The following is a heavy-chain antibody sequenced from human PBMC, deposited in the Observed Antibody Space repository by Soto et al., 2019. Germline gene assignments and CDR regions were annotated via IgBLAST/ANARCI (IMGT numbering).Heavy chain of an antibody. Sequence: SETLSLTCTVSDGSVTSYYLICIRQPPGKTLEWIGTIYYSGSTNYNPSLKSRVTISVDTSKNQFSLKLGSVTAADTAVYFCARALYGSGVLDVWGQGTTVTVSS. V-gene: IGHV4-59*02. J-gene: IGHJ6*02. CDR3: ARALYGSGVLDV. D-gene: IGHD3-10*01. CDR1: DGSVTSYY. CDR2: IYYSGST.